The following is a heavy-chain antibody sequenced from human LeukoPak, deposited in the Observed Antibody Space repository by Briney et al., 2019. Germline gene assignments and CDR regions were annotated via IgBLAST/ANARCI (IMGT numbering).Heavy chain of an antibody. V-gene: IGHV4-34*01. CDR2: INHSGST. J-gene: IGHJ4*02. CDR1: GGSFSGYY. Sequence: PSETLSLTCAVYGGSFSGYYWSWIRQPPGKGLEWIGEINHSGSTNYNPSLKGRVTISVDTSKNQFSLKLSSVTAADTAVYYCARADTAMVTVWGQGTLVTVSS. D-gene: IGHD5-18*01. CDR3: ARADTAMVTV.